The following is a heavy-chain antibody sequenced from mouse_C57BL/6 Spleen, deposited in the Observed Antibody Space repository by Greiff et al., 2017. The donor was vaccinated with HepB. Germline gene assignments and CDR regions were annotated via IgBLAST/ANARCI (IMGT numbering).Heavy chain of an antibody. CDR1: GYSITSGYD. V-gene: IGHV3-1*01. J-gene: IGHJ1*03. Sequence: EVQLQQSGPGMVKPSQSLSLTCTVTGYSITSGYDWHWIRHFPGNKLEWMGYISYSGSTNYNPSLKSRISITHDTSKNHFFLKLNSVTTEDTATYYCARGGYYYGSSYEWYFDVWGTGTTVTVSS. CDR2: ISYSGST. CDR3: ARGGYYYGSSYEWYFDV. D-gene: IGHD1-1*01.